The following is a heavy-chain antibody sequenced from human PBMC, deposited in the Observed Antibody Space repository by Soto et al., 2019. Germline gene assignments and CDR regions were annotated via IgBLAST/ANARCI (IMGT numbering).Heavy chain of an antibody. CDR1: GYTFTSYG. V-gene: IGHV1-18*01. Sequence: QVQLVQSGAEAKKPGASVKVSCKACGYTFTSYGISWVRQAPGQGLEWMGWISAYNGNTNYAQKLQGRVTMTTDTSTSTAYMDLRSLRSDDTAVYYCAREAGGCSSTSCSNWFDPWGQGTLVTVSS. J-gene: IGHJ5*02. CDR3: AREAGGCSSTSCSNWFDP. CDR2: ISAYNGNT. D-gene: IGHD2-2*01.